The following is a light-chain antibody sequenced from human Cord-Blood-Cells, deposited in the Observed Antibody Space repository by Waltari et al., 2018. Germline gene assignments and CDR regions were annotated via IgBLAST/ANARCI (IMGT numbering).Light chain of an antibody. V-gene: IGKV1-9*01. J-gene: IGKJ4*01. CDR2: AAS. Sequence: DIQLTQSPSFLSASVGDRVTITCRASQGISSYLALYQQKPGKAPKLLIYAASTLQSGVPARFSGSGAGTEFTLTSSSPQPEDFATYDCQQLNSYPRTFGGGTKVEIK. CDR3: QQLNSYPRT. CDR1: QGISSY.